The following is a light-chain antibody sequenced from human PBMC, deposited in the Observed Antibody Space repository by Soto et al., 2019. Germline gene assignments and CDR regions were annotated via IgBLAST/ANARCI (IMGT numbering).Light chain of an antibody. CDR3: CSYAGSSTPVV. V-gene: IGLV2-23*01. J-gene: IGLJ2*01. CDR2: EGS. Sequence: QAVVTQPASVSGSPGQSITISCTGTSSDVGSYNLVSWYQQHPGKDPKLMIYEGSKRPSGVSNRFSGSKSGNTASLTISGLQAEDEADYYCCSYAGSSTPVVFGGGTKLTVL. CDR1: SSDVGSYNL.